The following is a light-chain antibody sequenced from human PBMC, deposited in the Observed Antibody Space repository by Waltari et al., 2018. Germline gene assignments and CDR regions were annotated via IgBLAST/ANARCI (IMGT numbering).Light chain of an antibody. V-gene: IGKV3D-15*01. CDR2: AAS. CDR3: QQYNKRPYT. Sequence: ELVLTQSPATLSVSPGARVTLPCGASQSVSRNLAWYQQRPGQAPRFLIYAASSRATGIPARFSGSGSGTEFILTISSLQSEDFAVYYCQQYNKRPYTFGQGTKVEIK. CDR1: QSVSRN. J-gene: IGKJ2*01.